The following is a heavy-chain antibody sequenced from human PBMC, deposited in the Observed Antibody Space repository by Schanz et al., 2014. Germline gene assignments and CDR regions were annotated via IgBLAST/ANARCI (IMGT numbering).Heavy chain of an antibody. CDR3: ARIGGSVCDY. Sequence: EVQLLESGGGLVQPGGSLRLSCAASGFTFSTSAMSWVRQVPGKGLEWVSAILGLASTTYYADSVKGRFTISRDNSKNTLYLQMKSLRAEDTALYYCARIGGSVCDYWAQGTLVTVSS. CDR2: ILGLASTT. CDR1: GFTFSTSA. D-gene: IGHD3-10*01. J-gene: IGHJ4*02. V-gene: IGHV3-23*01.